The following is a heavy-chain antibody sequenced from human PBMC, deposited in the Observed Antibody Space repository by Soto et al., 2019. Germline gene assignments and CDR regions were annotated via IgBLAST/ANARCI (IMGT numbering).Heavy chain of an antibody. CDR1: QFSFSSYW. CDR2: INHDGSKT. D-gene: IGHD6-13*01. Sequence: GSLRLSCAASQFSFSSYWMHWVRQVPGKGPAWVSRINHDGSKTEYADSVKGRFTISRDNTNNTLYLQMNSLRVEDTAMYYCVREPWGFSGTWYDYWGQGALVTVSS. V-gene: IGHV3-74*01. CDR3: VREPWGFSGTWYDY. J-gene: IGHJ4*02.